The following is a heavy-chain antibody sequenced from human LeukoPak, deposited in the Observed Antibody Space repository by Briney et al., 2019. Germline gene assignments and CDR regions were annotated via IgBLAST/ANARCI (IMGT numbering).Heavy chain of an antibody. D-gene: IGHD4-23*01. J-gene: IGHJ4*02. CDR1: GGSISSRNYY. CDR2: IYYSGST. Sequence: PSETLSLTCTVSGGSISSRNYYWGWIRQPPGKGLEWIGNIYYSGSTFYNPSLESRVTISVDTPKNQFSLRLSSVTAADTAIYYCARYSGNPWAFDYWGQGTLVTVSS. V-gene: IGHV4-39*01. CDR3: ARYSGNPWAFDY.